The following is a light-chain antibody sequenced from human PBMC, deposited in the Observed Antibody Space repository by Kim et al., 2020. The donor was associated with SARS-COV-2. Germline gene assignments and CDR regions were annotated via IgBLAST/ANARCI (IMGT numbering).Light chain of an antibody. Sequence: DIQMTQSPSTLSASVGDRVTITCRASQRISSWLAWYQHKPGKAPKLLIYKTSTLDRGVPSRFSGSGSGTEFTLTITSLQPDDFATYYCQEYMSYYTFGQGTKVDIK. J-gene: IGKJ2*01. V-gene: IGKV1-5*03. CDR1: QRISSW. CDR2: KTS. CDR3: QEYMSYYT.